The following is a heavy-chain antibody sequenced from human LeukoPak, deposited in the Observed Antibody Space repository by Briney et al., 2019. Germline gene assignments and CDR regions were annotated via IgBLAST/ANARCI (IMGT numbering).Heavy chain of an antibody. CDR3: ARASRQYGSGSSYYYYYYMDV. D-gene: IGHD3-10*01. CDR2: IYTSGST. CDR1: GGSISSYY. V-gene: IGHV4-4*07. Sequence: SETLSLTCTVSGGSISSYYWSWIRQPAGKGLEWIGRIYTSGSTNYNPSLKSRVTMSVDTSKNQFSLKLSSVTAADTAVYYCARASRQYGSGSSYYYYYYMDVWGKGTRSPSP. J-gene: IGHJ6*03.